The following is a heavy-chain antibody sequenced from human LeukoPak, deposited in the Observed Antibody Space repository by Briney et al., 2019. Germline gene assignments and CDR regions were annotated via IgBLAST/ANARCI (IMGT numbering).Heavy chain of an antibody. CDR2: IYYSGST. D-gene: IGHD3-3*01. CDR3: ARSLILRFLERPDAFDI. Sequence: KPSETLSLTCAVYGGSFSGYYWSWIRQHPGKGLEWIGYIYYSGSTYYNPSLKSRVTISVDTSKNQFSLKLSSVTAADTAVYYCARSLILRFLERPDAFDIRGQGTMVTVSS. CDR1: GGSFSGYY. V-gene: IGHV4-31*11. J-gene: IGHJ3*02.